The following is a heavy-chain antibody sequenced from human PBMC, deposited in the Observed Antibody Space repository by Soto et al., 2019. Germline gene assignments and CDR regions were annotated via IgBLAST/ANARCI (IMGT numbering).Heavy chain of an antibody. CDR2: VIPILGMA. D-gene: IGHD2-2*01. CDR1: GGTFSSYS. J-gene: IGHJ5*02. Sequence: QVQLVQSGAEVKKPGSSVKVSCEASGGTFSSYSFSWVRQAPGQGLEWMGRVIPILGMANYAQKFQGRVTITADNSTSTVYMEMSSLRCEDTAVYYCARGGAVVVPGAVDRHNWFDPWGQGTLVTVSS. V-gene: IGHV1-69*02. CDR3: ARGGAVVVPGAVDRHNWFDP.